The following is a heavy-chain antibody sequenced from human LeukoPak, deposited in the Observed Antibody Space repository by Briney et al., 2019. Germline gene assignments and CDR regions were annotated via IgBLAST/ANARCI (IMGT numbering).Heavy chain of an antibody. CDR2: IYYSGST. CDR1: GVSISSYY. J-gene: IGHJ4*02. D-gene: IGHD2-2*01. Sequence: PSETLSLTCTVSGVSISSYYWSWIRQPPGKGLEWIGYIYYSGSTNYNPTLKSRVTISVDTSKNQFSLKLSSVTAADTAAYYCSRALPYCSSTSCPIPYYFDYWVQGTLVTVSS. V-gene: IGHV4-59*01. CDR3: SRALPYCSSTSCPIPYYFDY.